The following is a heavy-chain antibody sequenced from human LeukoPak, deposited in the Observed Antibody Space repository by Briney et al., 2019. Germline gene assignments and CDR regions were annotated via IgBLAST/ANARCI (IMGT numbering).Heavy chain of an antibody. CDR3: ARESPEYYFDY. V-gene: IGHV4-30-2*01. CDR1: GGSISSGGYS. J-gene: IGHJ4*02. Sequence: SETLSLTCVVSGGSISSGGYSWSWIRQPPGKGLEWIGYIYHSESTYYNPSLKSRVTISVDRSKNQFSLKLSSVTAADTAVYYCARESPEYYFDYWGQGTLVTASS. CDR2: IYHSEST.